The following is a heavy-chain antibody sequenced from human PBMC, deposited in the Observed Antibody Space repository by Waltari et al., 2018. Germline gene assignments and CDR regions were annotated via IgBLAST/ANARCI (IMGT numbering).Heavy chain of an antibody. CDR2: IYYNGKT. D-gene: IGHD3-16*01. V-gene: IGHV4-59*04. CDR3: ARVGTTGNSPFDF. Sequence: QVQLQESGPGRVKPSETLSPTCAVSGGSVNYYYWSWVRQSPGRGRDVIWYIYYNGKTAYSPSIQSRVTMSLGPSKNQFSLRLTSVTAADTAVYYCARVGTTGNSPFDFWGQGTLVIVSS. CDR1: GGSVNYYY. J-gene: IGHJ4*02.